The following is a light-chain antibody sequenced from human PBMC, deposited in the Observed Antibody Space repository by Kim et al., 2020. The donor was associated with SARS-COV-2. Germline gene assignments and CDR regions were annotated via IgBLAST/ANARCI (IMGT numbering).Light chain of an antibody. Sequence: QSALTQPASVSGSPGQSITISCTVTSSDIGGYNYVSWYQQYPGKAPKLLIYDVTKRPSGVSNRFSGTKSGITASLTISGLQAEDEADYYCSSSASSSTYVFGIGTKATV. J-gene: IGLJ1*01. CDR2: DVT. CDR3: SSSASSSTYV. CDR1: SSDIGGYNY. V-gene: IGLV2-14*01.